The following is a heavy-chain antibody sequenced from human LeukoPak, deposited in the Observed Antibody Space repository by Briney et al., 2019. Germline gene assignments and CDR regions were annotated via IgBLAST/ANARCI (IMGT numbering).Heavy chain of an antibody. CDR3: ARTSLVRGKDYYYMDV. Sequence: ASVKVSCKASGYTFTGYYIHWVRQAPGQGLEWMGWINPNSGGTNYAQKFQGRVTMTRDTSISTAYMELSRLRSDDTAVYYCARTSLVRGKDYYYMDVWGKGTTVTISS. D-gene: IGHD3-10*01. CDR2: INPNSGGT. J-gene: IGHJ6*03. CDR1: GYTFTGYY. V-gene: IGHV1-2*02.